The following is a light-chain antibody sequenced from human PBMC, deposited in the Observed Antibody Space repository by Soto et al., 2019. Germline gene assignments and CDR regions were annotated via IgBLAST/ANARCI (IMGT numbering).Light chain of an antibody. J-gene: IGKJ3*01. CDR3: QQSYSSPLN. Sequence: IQMTQSPSSLSASVGDRVTVTCRASQSISSYLNWYQQKPGKAPKLLIYAASSLQSGVPSRFSGSGSGTDVTLTISSLQPEDFAAYYCQQSYSSPLNFGPGTKVDIK. CDR1: QSISSY. V-gene: IGKV1-39*01. CDR2: AAS.